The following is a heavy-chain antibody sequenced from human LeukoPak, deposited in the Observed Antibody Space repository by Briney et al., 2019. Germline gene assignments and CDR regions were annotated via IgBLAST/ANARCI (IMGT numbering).Heavy chain of an antibody. CDR3: VRGLFWFDP. CDR1: GFTFSRYW. Sequence: GGSLRLSCAASGFTFSRYWMHWVRQAPGKGLVWVSRITSGGSSTSYADSVKGRFTISRDNAKNTVYLQMNSLRADDTAVYYCVRGLFWFDPWGQGTLVTVSS. V-gene: IGHV3-74*01. CDR2: ITSGGSST. J-gene: IGHJ5*02.